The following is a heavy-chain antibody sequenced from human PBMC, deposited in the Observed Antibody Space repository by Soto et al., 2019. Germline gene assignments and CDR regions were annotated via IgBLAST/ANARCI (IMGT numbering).Heavy chain of an antibody. CDR2: INVGNGTT. CDR1: GYILTSYA. D-gene: IGHD6-6*01. V-gene: IGHV1-3*01. CDR3: TRDYSLYSSSPTKTHAVDI. J-gene: IGHJ3*02. Sequence: APVKVSCKASGYILTSYAIHWVRQAPGQRLEWMRWINVGNGTTKYPQKVQDRFTITSHTSASRVYMELSSLRSEDTAVYFYTRDYSLYSSSPTKTHAVDIWSQGTMVTV.